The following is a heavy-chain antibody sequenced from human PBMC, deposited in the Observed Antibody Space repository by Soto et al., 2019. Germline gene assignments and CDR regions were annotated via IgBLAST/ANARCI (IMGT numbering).Heavy chain of an antibody. CDR2: INPNSGDT. Sequence: GASVKVSCKASGYTLTGYYMHWVRQAPGQGLEWMGWINPNSGDTNYAQKFEGRVTMTRDTSISTAYMELSRLRSDDTAVYYCARSGGEYSPYYYYGMDVWGQGTTVTVSS. CDR1: GYTLTGYY. V-gene: IGHV1-2*02. J-gene: IGHJ6*02. CDR3: ARSGGEYSPYYYYGMDV. D-gene: IGHD2-21*01.